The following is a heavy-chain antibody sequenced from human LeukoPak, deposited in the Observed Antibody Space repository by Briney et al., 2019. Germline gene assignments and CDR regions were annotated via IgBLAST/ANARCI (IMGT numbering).Heavy chain of an antibody. CDR3: AKGGDIVVVPAPLGL. CDR2: ISGSGGST. V-gene: IGHV3-23*01. J-gene: IGHJ2*01. Sequence: PGGSLRLSCAASGFTFSSYAMSWVRQAPGKGLEWVSAISGSGGSTYYADSVKGRFTISRDNSKNTLYLQMNSLRAEDTAVYYCAKGGDIVVVPAPLGLWGRGTLVTVSS. D-gene: IGHD2-2*01. CDR1: GFTFSSYA.